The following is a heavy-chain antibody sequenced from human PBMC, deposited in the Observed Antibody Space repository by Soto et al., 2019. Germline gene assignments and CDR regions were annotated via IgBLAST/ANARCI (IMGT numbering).Heavy chain of an antibody. CDR3: AISLFFYEHSTAYEMFVRAFQ. CDR2: ISYEGSEN. D-gene: IGHD3-10*02. Sequence: DKGLDWVSFISYEGSENYYADSVKGRFIISRDNSKKTLYLQMNCLRAEDTAIYYCAISLFFYEHSTAYEMFVRAFQ. J-gene: IGHJ1*01. V-gene: IGHV3-30*03.